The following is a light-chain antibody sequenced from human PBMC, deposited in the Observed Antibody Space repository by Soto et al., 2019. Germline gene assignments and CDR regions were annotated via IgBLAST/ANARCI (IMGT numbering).Light chain of an antibody. CDR3: QQRSHWPPST. J-gene: IGKJ5*01. V-gene: IGKV3-11*01. Sequence: EIVMTQSPATLSLSPGERATLSCRASQSVSNYLAWYQQKPGQAPRLLIYDASNRATGIPARFSGSGSGTDFTLTISSLEPEDFAVYFCQQRSHWPPSTCGQGTRLEIK. CDR2: DAS. CDR1: QSVSNY.